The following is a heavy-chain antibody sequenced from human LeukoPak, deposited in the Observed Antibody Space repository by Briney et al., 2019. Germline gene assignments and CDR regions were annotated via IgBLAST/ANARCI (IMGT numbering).Heavy chain of an antibody. CDR2: SYSDSNT. CDR1: GFTVSNNY. Sequence: PGGSLRLSCAASGFTVSNNYMSWVRQAPGKGLESVSISYSDSNTNYADSVKGRFTISRDTSQNTLSLQMNSLRAEDTAVYYCVRKNRDFNAAFDIWGQGTVVTVSS. J-gene: IGHJ3*02. CDR3: VRKNRDFNAAFDI. V-gene: IGHV3-53*01. D-gene: IGHD1-14*01.